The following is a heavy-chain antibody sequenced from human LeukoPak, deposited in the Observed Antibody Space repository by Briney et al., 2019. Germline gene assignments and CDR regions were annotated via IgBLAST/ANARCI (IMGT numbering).Heavy chain of an antibody. CDR1: GYRFTSYW. Sequence: KPGESLKISCKASGYRFTSYWIGWVRQMPGKGLEWMGIIYPDDSDTRYSPSFQGQVTISADKSISTAYLQWNSLKASDTAMYYCARRPKLSSGWRYLDYWGQGTLVTVSS. V-gene: IGHV5-51*01. CDR3: ARRPKLSSGWRYLDY. D-gene: IGHD6-19*01. CDR2: IYPDDSDT. J-gene: IGHJ4*02.